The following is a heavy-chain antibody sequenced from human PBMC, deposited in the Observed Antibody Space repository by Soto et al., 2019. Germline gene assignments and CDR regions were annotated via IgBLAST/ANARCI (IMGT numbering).Heavy chain of an antibody. D-gene: IGHD3-3*01. J-gene: IGHJ4*02. CDR2: ISWNSGSI. V-gene: IGHV3-9*01. Sequence: EVQLVESGGGLVQPGRSLRLSCAASGFTFDDYDMHWVRQAPGKGLEWVSGISWNSGSIGYADSVKGRFTISRDNAKNSLYLQMNSLRAEDTALYYCAKSPFWSGSYYFDYWGQGTLVTVSS. CDR3: AKSPFWSGSYYFDY. CDR1: GFTFDDYD.